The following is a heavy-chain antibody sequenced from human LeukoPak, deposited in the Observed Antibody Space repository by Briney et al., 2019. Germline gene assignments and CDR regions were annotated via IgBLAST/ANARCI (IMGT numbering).Heavy chain of an antibody. Sequence: VASVKVSCKAAGYTFTTYPITWVRQAPGQGLEWMGWINPDNGNTIYAQKVQGRLTMTTDTSSTTAYMELRSLRSDDTAVYYCARVRTYSYGSGSYYWDYYFDYWGLGTLVTVSS. D-gene: IGHD3-10*01. CDR2: INPDNGNT. CDR3: ARVRTYSYGSGSYYWDYYFDY. V-gene: IGHV1-18*01. CDR1: GYTFTTYP. J-gene: IGHJ4*02.